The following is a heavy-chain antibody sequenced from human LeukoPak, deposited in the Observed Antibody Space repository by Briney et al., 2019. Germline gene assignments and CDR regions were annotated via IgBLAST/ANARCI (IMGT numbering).Heavy chain of an antibody. CDR1: GYTFTSYY. D-gene: IGHD3-10*01. CDR3: ARDLMVRGVIANYYYYYMDV. Sequence: ASVKVSCKASGYTFTSYYMHWVRQAPGQGLEWMGIINPSGGSTSYAQKFQGRVTMTRDTSTSTVYMELSSLRSEDTAVYYCARDLMVRGVIANYYYYYMDVWGKGTTVTISS. V-gene: IGHV1-46*01. J-gene: IGHJ6*03. CDR2: INPSGGST.